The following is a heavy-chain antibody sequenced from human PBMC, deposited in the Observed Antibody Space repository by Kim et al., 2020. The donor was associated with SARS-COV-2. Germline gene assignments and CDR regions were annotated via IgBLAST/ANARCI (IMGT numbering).Heavy chain of an antibody. CDR1: GYTFTSYY. Sequence: ASVKVSCKASGYTFTSYYMHWVRQAPGQGLEWMGIINPSGGSTSYAQKFQGRVTMTRDTSTSTVYMELSSLRSEDTAVYYCARVAGPYSGITWGAFDIWGQGTMVTVSS. J-gene: IGHJ3*02. CDR3: ARVAGPYSGITWGAFDI. CDR2: INPSGGST. D-gene: IGHD1-26*01. V-gene: IGHV1-46*01.